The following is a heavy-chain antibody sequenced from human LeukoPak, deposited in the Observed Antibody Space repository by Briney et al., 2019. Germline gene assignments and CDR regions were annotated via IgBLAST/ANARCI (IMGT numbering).Heavy chain of an antibody. V-gene: IGHV1-2*06. CDR1: GYTFTGYY. CDR2: INPNSGGT. J-gene: IGHJ4*02. CDR3: ASLQYSSSPTDY. Sequence: ASVKVSCKASGYTFTGYYMHWVRQAPGQGLEWMGRINPNSGGTNYAQKFQGRVTLTRDTSISTAYMELSRLRSDDTAVCYCASLQYSSSPTDYWGQGTLVTVSS. D-gene: IGHD6-6*01.